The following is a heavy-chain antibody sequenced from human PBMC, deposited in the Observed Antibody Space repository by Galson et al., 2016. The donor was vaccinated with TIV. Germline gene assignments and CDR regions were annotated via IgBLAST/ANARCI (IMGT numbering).Heavy chain of an antibody. CDR3: AAWRPGGWLDP. Sequence: QSGAEVTKPGESLNISCKGSDSWVAWVRQKPGRGPECMGVIYPRDSDTRYSPSFEGQVTISVDKSFTTAYLQWTSLKASDSAIYFCAAWRPGGWLDPWGQGTQVIVSS. J-gene: IGHJ5*02. CDR2: IYPRDSDT. D-gene: IGHD5-12*01. CDR1: DSW. V-gene: IGHV5-51*03.